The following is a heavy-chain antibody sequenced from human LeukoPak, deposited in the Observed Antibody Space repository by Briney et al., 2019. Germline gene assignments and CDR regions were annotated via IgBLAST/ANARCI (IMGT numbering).Heavy chain of an antibody. J-gene: IGHJ4*02. D-gene: IGHD5-24*01. CDR1: GFTFGDYA. Sequence: GGSLRLSCTASGFTFGDYAMSWVRQAPGKGLEWVGFIRSKAYGGTTEYAASVKGRFTISRDDSKSIAYLQMNSLKTEDTAVYYCTRDVVRDGYNPYYFDYWGQGTLVTVSS. CDR3: TRDVVRDGYNPYYFDY. V-gene: IGHV3-49*04. CDR2: IRSKAYGGTT.